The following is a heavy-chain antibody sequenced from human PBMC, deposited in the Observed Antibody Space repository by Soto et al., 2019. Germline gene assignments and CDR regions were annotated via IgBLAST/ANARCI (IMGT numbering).Heavy chain of an antibody. J-gene: IGHJ4*02. CDR1: GFTFTTHA. Sequence: QVHLVQSGAEVKEPGASLKVSCKTSGFTFTTHAIHWVRQAPGQRFEWMGWINAGNGNTKYSQRFQDRVTNSRDTSASTAYMELSSLTSEDRAVYYCARRNNSGPIDYWGQGTLVTVSS. CDR3: ARRNNSGPIDY. D-gene: IGHD5-12*01. CDR2: INAGNGNT. V-gene: IGHV1-3*01.